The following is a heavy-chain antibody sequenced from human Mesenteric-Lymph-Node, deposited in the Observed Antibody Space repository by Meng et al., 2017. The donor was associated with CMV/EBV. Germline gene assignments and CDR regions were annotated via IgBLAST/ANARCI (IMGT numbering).Heavy chain of an antibody. Sequence: QLQLQESGPGLVKPSETLSLTFTVPGGSISSSSYYWGWIRQPPGKGLEWIGSIYYSGSTYYNPSLKSRVTISVDTSKNQFSLKLSSVTAADTAVYYCARPHYYGSGSSPWFDPWGQGTLVTVSS. CDR2: IYYSGST. D-gene: IGHD3-10*01. CDR3: ARPHYYGSGSSPWFDP. J-gene: IGHJ5*02. V-gene: IGHV4-39*01. CDR1: GGSISSSSYY.